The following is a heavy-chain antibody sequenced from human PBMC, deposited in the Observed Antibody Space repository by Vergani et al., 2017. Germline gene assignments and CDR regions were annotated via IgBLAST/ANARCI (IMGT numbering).Heavy chain of an antibody. J-gene: IGHJ3*02. CDR2: ISWNSNSI. Sequence: EVQVVESGGGLVQPGRSLRLSCAASGFSFDDCGMHWVRQAPGRGLEWVSGISWNSNSIGYADSVKGRFTISRDNARNSLYLEMNSLRPEDTALYYCVKDRGDLVHLEAFDIWGQGTMVTVSS. CDR3: VKDRGDLVHLEAFDI. V-gene: IGHV3-9*01. CDR1: GFSFDDCG. D-gene: IGHD2-2*01.